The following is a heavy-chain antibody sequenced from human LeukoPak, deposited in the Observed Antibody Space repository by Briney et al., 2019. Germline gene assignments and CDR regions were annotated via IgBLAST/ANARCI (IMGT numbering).Heavy chain of an antibody. CDR3: ARGTAFDI. CDR1: GFTFSSQA. Sequence: ESGGSLRLSCAASGFTFSSQAMSWVRQAPGKGLEWCSTLTSGGTPYYADSVRGRFTISRDDSKNTLYLQMNSLRAEDTALYYCARGTAFDIWGQGTMVTVSS. V-gene: IGHV3-23*01. J-gene: IGHJ3*02. CDR2: LTSGGTP.